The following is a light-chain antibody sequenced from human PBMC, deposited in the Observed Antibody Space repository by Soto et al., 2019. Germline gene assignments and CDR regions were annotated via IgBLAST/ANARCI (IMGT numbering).Light chain of an antibody. CDR2: KDS. V-gene: IGLV3-25*03. Sequence: SYELTQPPSVSVSPGQTARITCSGDALPKHYAYWYQQKPGQAPVLVIYKDSERPSGIPERFSGSSSGTTVTLTISGVQAEDEADYYCQSVDSSGTYLGVFGGGTKVTVL. CDR3: QSVDSSGTYLGV. J-gene: IGLJ3*02. CDR1: ALPKHY.